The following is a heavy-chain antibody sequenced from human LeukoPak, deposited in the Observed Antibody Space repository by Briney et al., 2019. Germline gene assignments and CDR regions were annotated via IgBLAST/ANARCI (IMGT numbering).Heavy chain of an antibody. CDR3: ASDPFLTYYFDY. J-gene: IGHJ4*02. CDR1: GFTFSSYG. CDR2: IWYDGSNK. Sequence: GGSLRLSCAASGFTFSSYGMHWVRQAPGKGLEWVAVIWYDGSNKYYADSVKGRFTISRDNSKNTLYLQMNSLRAEDTAVYYCASDPFLTYYFDYWGQGTLVTVSS. V-gene: IGHV3-33*01. D-gene: IGHD2/OR15-2a*01.